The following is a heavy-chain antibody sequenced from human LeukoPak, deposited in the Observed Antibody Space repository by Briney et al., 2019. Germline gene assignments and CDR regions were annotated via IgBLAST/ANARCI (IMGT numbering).Heavy chain of an antibody. CDR3: ALEKQLEPIILGWFDP. Sequence: SVKASCKASGGTFSSYAISWVRQAPGQGLEWMGGIIPIFGTANYAQKFQGRVTITTDESTSTAYMELSSLRSEDTAVYYCALEKQLEPIILGWFDPWGQGTLVTVSS. D-gene: IGHD1-1*01. CDR1: GGTFSSYA. CDR2: IIPIFGTA. J-gene: IGHJ5*02. V-gene: IGHV1-69*05.